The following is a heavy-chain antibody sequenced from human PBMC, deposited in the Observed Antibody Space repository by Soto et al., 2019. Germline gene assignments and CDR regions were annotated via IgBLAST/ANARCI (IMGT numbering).Heavy chain of an antibody. D-gene: IGHD5-12*01. Sequence: QVQLQESGPGLVKPSQTLSLTCTVSGASISSGSNSWSWIRQHPGKGLEWIGDIFYSGSAYYPPALESRVTMSLDTSKNQFSLKLSSLTAADTAVYYCARGLPSSNYYIPFDPWGQGMLVTVSS. J-gene: IGHJ5*02. CDR3: ARGLPSSNYYIPFDP. CDR2: IFYSGSA. V-gene: IGHV4-31*03. CDR1: GASISSGSNS.